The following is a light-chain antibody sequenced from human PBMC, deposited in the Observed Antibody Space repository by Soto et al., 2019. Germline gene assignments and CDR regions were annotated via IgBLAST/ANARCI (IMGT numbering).Light chain of an antibody. J-gene: IGKJ1*01. CDR2: GAS. V-gene: IGKV3-20*01. CDR3: QQYGSSRWT. Sequence: EIVLTQSPGTLSLSPGERATLSCRASQSVSSSYLAWYQQKPGQAPRLLIYGASSRATGIPDRFSGSGSGTDFTLTISRLEPEDVAVYYCQQYGSSRWTFGQGTKVESK. CDR1: QSVSSSY.